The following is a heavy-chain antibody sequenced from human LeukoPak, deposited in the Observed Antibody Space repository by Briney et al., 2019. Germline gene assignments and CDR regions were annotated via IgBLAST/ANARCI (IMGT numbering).Heavy chain of an antibody. CDR1: GYTFTSYG. CDR3: ARDQYSSGWVHH. D-gene: IGHD6-19*01. CDR2: ISAYNGNT. V-gene: IGHV1-18*01. Sequence: ASVKVSCKASGYTFTSYGISWVRQAPGQGLEWMGWISAYNGNTNYAQKLQGRVTMTTDTLTSTTYMELRSLRSDDTAVYYCARDQYSSGWVHHWGQGTLVTVSS. J-gene: IGHJ1*01.